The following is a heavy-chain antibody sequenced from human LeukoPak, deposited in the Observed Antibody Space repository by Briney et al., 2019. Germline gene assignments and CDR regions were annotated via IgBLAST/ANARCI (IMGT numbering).Heavy chain of an antibody. CDR2: ISRNGGSK. CDR1: GFTFSSYD. V-gene: IGHV3-64*01. CDR3: ARDPYDFWSGYYDY. Sequence: GGPLRLSCAASGFTFSSYDMHWVRQAPGKGLEYVSAISRNGGSKYYANSVKGRFTISRDNSKNMLYLQMGSLRAEDMAVYYCARDPYDFWSGYYDYWGQGTLVAVSS. J-gene: IGHJ4*02. D-gene: IGHD3-3*01.